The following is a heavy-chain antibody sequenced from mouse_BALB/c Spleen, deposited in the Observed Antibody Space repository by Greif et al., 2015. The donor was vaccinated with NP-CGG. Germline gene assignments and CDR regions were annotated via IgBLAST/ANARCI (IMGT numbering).Heavy chain of an antibody. D-gene: IGHD4-1*01. CDR1: GFTFSDYY. Sequence: EVQLVESGGGLVKPGGSLKLPCAASGFTFSDYYMYWVRQTPEKRLEWVATISDGGSYTYYPDRVKGRFTTSRDNAKNNLYLQMSSLKSEDTAMYYCARDGVTGTGFDYWGQGTTLTVSS. J-gene: IGHJ2*01. V-gene: IGHV5-4*02. CDR3: ARDGVTGTGFDY. CDR2: ISDGGSYT.